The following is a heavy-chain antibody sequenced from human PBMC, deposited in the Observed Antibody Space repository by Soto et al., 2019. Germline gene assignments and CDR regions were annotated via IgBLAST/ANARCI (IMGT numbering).Heavy chain of an antibody. V-gene: IGHV4-39*07. Sequence: SETLSLTCTVSGGSISSSSYYWGWIRQPPGKGLEWIGSIYYSGSTYYNPSLKSRVTISVDTSKNQFSLKLSSVTAAVTAVYYCARDREMTTPYYYTMDVWGQGTTVTVSS. D-gene: IGHD4-17*01. CDR2: IYYSGST. CDR1: GGSISSSSYY. J-gene: IGHJ6*02. CDR3: ARDREMTTPYYYTMDV.